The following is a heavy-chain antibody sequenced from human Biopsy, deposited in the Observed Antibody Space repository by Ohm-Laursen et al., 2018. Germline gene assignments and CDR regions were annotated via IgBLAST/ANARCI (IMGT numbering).Heavy chain of an antibody. Sequence: APVKVSCKASGGTFTMFPISWVRQAPGQGLEWMGAILPFYGTTNFAQKFQGRVTLTADGSTSTAYMELSSLRSEDTGVYYCASSDGRSGFDYWGQGTLVTVSS. V-gene: IGHV1-69*13. J-gene: IGHJ4*02. CDR2: ILPFYGTT. CDR1: GGTFTMFP. D-gene: IGHD3-10*01. CDR3: ASSDGRSGFDY.